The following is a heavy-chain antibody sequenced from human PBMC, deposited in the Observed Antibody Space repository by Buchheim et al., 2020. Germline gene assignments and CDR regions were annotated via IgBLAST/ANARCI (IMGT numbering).Heavy chain of an antibody. CDR3: AREPPSSSGWYGNFDY. CDR1: GFTFSSYG. V-gene: IGHV3-33*01. CDR2: IWYDGSNK. Sequence: QVQLVESGGGVVQPGRSLRLSCAASGFTFSSYGMHWVRQAPGKGLEWVAVIWYDGSNKYYADSVKGRFTISRDNSKNTLYLQMNSLRAEDTAVYYCAREPPSSSGWYGNFDYWGQGTL. J-gene: IGHJ4*02. D-gene: IGHD6-19*01.